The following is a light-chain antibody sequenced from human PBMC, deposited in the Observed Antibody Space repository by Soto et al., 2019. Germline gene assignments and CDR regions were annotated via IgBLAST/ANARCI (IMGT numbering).Light chain of an antibody. J-gene: IGLJ3*02. CDR2: GNS. V-gene: IGLV1-40*01. CDR1: SSNIGAGYD. CDR3: QFYYSSLSAL. Sequence: QSVLTQPPSVSGAPGQRVTISCTGSSSNIGAGYDVHWYQQLPGTAPKLLIYGNSNRPSGVPDRFSGSKSGTSASLAITGLQAWDEAGFYCQFYYSSLSALFGGGTKLTVL.